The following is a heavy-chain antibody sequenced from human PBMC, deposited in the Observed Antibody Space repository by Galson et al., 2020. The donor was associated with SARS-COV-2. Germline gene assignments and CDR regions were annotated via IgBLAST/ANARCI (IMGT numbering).Heavy chain of an antibody. CDR2: ISYDGSNK. D-gene: IGHD2-8*02. Sequence: GESLKISCAASGFTFNSYSMHWVRQAPGKGLEWVAVISYDGSNKYYADSVKGRFTISRVNSKKTFHLEMNSLRPEDTAVYYCARDHRDIVPVEYPWGDYYYGVDVWGQGTTVTVSS. V-gene: IGHV3-30*04. CDR1: GFTFNSYS. CDR3: ARDHRDIVPVEYPWGDYYYGVDV. J-gene: IGHJ6*02.